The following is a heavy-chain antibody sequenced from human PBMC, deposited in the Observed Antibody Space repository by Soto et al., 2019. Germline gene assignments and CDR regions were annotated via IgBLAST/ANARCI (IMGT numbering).Heavy chain of an antibody. V-gene: IGHV4-4*02. CDR3: ARARYYYGSGSYLLDY. Sequence: PSETLSLTCAVSGGSISSSNWWSWVRQPPGKGLEWIGEIYHSGSTNYNPSPKSRVTISVDKSKNQFSLKLSSVTAADTAVYYCARARYYYGSGSYLLDYWGQGTLVTVSS. CDR1: GGSISSSNW. D-gene: IGHD3-10*01. CDR2: IYHSGST. J-gene: IGHJ4*02.